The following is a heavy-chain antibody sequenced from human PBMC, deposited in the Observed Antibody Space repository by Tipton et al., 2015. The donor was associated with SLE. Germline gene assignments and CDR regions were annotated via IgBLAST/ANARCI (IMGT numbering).Heavy chain of an antibody. CDR3: AREAAMVTDY. CDR2: IYYSGST. Sequence: LRLSCAVYGGSFSGYYWSWIRQPPGKGLEWIGYIYYSGSTNYNPSLKSRVTISVDTSKNQFSLKLSAVTAADTAVYYCAREAAMVTDYWGQGTLVTVSS. V-gene: IGHV4-59*01. D-gene: IGHD5-18*01. J-gene: IGHJ4*02. CDR1: GGSFSGYY.